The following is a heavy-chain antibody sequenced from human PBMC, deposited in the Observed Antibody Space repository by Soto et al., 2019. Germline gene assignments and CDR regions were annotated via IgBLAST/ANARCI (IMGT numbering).Heavy chain of an antibody. CDR1: GYTFTGYY. CDR3: ARDRRIAARPDRGDYYYYYGMDV. J-gene: IGHJ6*02. Sequence: QVQLVQSGAEVKKPGASVKVSCKASGYTFTGYYMHWVRQAPGQGLEWMGWINPNSGGTNYAQKFQGWVTMTRDTSISTAYMELSRLRSDDTAVYYCARDRRIAARPDRGDYYYYYGMDVWGQGTTVTVSS. V-gene: IGHV1-2*04. D-gene: IGHD6-6*01. CDR2: INPNSGGT.